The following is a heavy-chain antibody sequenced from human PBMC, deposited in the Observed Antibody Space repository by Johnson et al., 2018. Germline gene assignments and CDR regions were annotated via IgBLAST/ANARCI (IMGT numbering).Heavy chain of an antibody. CDR1: GFTFSSYW. V-gene: IGHV3-74*01. CDR2: INSDGSST. Sequence: VQLQESGGGLVQPGGSLRLSCAASGFTFSSYWMHWVRQAPGKGLVWVSRINSDGSSTSYTDSVKGRFTISRDNAKNTLYLQMNSLRAEDTAVYYCARAGGDYYVSSGYDYYYGMDVWGQGTTVTVAS. D-gene: IGHD3-22*01. J-gene: IGHJ6*02. CDR3: ARAGGDYYVSSGYDYYYGMDV.